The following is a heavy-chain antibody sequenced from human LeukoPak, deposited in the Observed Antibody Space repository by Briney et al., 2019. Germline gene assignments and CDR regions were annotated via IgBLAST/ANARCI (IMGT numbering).Heavy chain of an antibody. J-gene: IGHJ4*02. CDR1: DFNFITYA. D-gene: IGHD3-10*01. CDR2: ISGGGDVT. CDR3: ARVSSMLRGPLVIYYFDF. V-gene: IGHV3-23*01. Sequence: PGGSLRLSCAASDFNFITYAMSWVRQAPGKGLEWVSTISGGGDVTYYADSVKGRFTISRDNSTNTLDLQMNSMRVGDTAVYYCARVSSMLRGPLVIYYFDFWGQGTLVTVSS.